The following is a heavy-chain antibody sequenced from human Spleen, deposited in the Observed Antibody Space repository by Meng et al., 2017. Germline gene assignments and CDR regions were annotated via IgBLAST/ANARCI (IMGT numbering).Heavy chain of an antibody. J-gene: IGHJ6*02. CDR3: ARDRGNYGDYDYYYYYGMDV. CDR2: ISSSSSYI. D-gene: IGHD4-17*01. V-gene: IGHV3-21*01. Sequence: GGSLRLSCVASGLSFTDAWMSWVRQAPGKGLEWVSSISSSSSYIYYADSVKGRFTISRDNAKNSLFLQMNSLRAEDTAVYYCARDRGNYGDYDYYYYYGMDVWGQGTTVTVSS. CDR1: GLSFTDAW.